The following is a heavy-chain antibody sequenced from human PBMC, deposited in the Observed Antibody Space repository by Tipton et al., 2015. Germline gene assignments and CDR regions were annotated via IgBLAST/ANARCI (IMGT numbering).Heavy chain of an antibody. D-gene: IGHD4-17*01. CDR1: AYSISSDYY. CDR2: ISHSGNT. Sequence: TLSLTCAVSAYSISSDYYWGWIRQPPGKGLEWIGSISHSGNTYYNPSLKSRVTMSRDTSKNQFSLKLSSVTAADTAVYYCARHEAHDYGDTENWFDPWGQGTLVTVSS. V-gene: IGHV4-38-2*01. J-gene: IGHJ5*02. CDR3: ARHEAHDYGDTENWFDP.